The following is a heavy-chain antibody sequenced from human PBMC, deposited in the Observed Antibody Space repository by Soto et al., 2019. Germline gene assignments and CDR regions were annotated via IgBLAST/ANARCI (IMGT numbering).Heavy chain of an antibody. CDR3: AKGGMTTRNYVYFPH. CDR2: VSATGGST. CDR1: GFTFGSYA. J-gene: IGHJ1*01. Sequence: EVQLLESGGGLVQPGGSLRLSCAASGFTFGSYAMSWVRQAPGRGLEWVSAVSATGGSTYDADSATGRFTISRDNSKNTLYLQMNSLRAEDTAVYYCAKGGMTTRNYVYFPHWGQGTLVTVSS. V-gene: IGHV3-23*01. D-gene: IGHD3-10*02.